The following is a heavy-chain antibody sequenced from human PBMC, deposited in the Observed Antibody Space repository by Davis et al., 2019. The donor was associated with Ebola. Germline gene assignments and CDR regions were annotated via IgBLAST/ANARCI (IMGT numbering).Heavy chain of an antibody. CDR1: GFTFSSYS. V-gene: IGHV3-21*01. D-gene: IGHD6-13*01. Sequence: LSLTCAASGFTFSSYSMNWVRQAPGKGLEWVSSISSSSSYIYYGDSVKGRFTISRDNAKNSLYLQMNSLRAEDTAVYYCATPSSSNRGYWGQGTLVTVSS. CDR3: ATPSSSNRGY. J-gene: IGHJ4*02. CDR2: ISSSSSYI.